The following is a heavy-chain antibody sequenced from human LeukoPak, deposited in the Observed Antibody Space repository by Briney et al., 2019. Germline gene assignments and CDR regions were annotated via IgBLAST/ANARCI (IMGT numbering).Heavy chain of an antibody. CDR2: IYHSGST. V-gene: IGHV4-4*02. Sequence: SGTLSLTCAVSGGSISSSNWWSWVRQPPGKGQEWIGEIYHSGSTNYNPSLKSRVTISVDTSKNQFSLKLRSVTSADTAVYYCARGPLRSGYYRPNWFDPWGQGTLVTVSS. D-gene: IGHD3-3*01. CDR1: GGSISSSNW. CDR3: ARGPLRSGYYRPNWFDP. J-gene: IGHJ5*02.